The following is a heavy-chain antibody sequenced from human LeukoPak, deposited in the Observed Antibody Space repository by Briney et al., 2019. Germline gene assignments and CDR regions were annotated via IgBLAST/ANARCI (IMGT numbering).Heavy chain of an antibody. CDR3: AGLPRGYFDY. V-gene: IGHV3-53*01. Sequence: GGSLRLSCAASGFTVSSHYTSWVRQAPGKGLEWVSVIYSGGCTFYADSVKGRFTISRDNSKNTLYLQINSLRAEDTAVYYCAGLPRGYFDYWGQGTLVTVSS. J-gene: IGHJ4*02. CDR2: IYSGGCT. CDR1: GFTVSSHY.